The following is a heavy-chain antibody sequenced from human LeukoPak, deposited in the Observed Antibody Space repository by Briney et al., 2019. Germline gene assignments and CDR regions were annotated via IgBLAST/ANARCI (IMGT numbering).Heavy chain of an antibody. D-gene: IGHD6-13*01. Sequence: ASVKVSCKASGGTFSSYAISWVRQAPGQGLEWMGGIIPIFGTANYAQKFQGRVTITADKSTSTAYMELSSLRSVDTAVYYCARPGVAADGDIAFDIWGQGTMVTVSS. J-gene: IGHJ3*02. CDR2: IIPIFGTA. V-gene: IGHV1-69*06. CDR3: ARPGVAADGDIAFDI. CDR1: GGTFSSYA.